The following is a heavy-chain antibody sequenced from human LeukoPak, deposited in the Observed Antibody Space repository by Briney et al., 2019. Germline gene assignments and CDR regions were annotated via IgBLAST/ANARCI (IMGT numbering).Heavy chain of an antibody. CDR3: AKDGVGATSLDC. CDR2: IWHDGSYE. CDR1: GFTFSRYG. Sequence: GGSLRLSCAASGFTFSRYGMHWVRQAPGKGLGWVAVIWHDGSYEYYADSVKGRFTISRDSSKNTLYLQMNSLRAEDTAVYYCAKDGVGATSLDCWGQGTLVTVSS. V-gene: IGHV3-33*06. J-gene: IGHJ4*02. D-gene: IGHD1-26*01.